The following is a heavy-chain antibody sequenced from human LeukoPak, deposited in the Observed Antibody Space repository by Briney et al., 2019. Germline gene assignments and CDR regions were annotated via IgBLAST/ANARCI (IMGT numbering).Heavy chain of an antibody. CDR2: VWSDGNTK. J-gene: IGHJ4*02. CDR1: GFTFSNYG. D-gene: IGHD5-12*01. V-gene: IGHV3-33*06. Sequence: GGSLRLSCAASGFTFSNYGMHWVRQAAGKGLEWEAVVWSDGNTKNYADSVKGRFTISRDNSKNTLSMQVNSLRAEDTAVYYCAKNTILVATENWGQGTLVTVSS. CDR3: AKNTILVATEN.